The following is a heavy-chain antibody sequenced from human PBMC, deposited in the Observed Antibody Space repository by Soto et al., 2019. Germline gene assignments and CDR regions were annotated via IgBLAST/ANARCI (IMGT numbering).Heavy chain of an antibody. D-gene: IGHD2-15*01. CDR2: IYYSGST. J-gene: IGHJ3*02. CDR3: AGRYCSGGSCYRGRGAFDI. V-gene: IGHV4-59*01. Sequence: QVQLQESGPGLVKPSETLSLTCTVSGGSISSYYWSWIRQPPGKGLEWIGYIYYSGSTNYNPSHKSRVTISVGKSKNQLPLKLSSVPAADTDVYYCAGRYCSGGSCYRGRGAFDIWGQGTMVTVSS. CDR1: GGSISSYY.